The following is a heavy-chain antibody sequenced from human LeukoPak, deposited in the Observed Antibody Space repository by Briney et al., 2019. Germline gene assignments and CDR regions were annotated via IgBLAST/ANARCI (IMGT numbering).Heavy chain of an antibody. J-gene: IGHJ4*02. Sequence: PGGSLRLSCAASGFTFSSYWMHWVRQAPGKGLVWVSRINSDGSSTSYADSVKGRFTISRDNSKNTLYLQMNSLRAEDTAVYYCAKEEGKYSSSWYLFDYWGQGTLVTVSS. CDR2: INSDGSST. CDR1: GFTFSSYW. D-gene: IGHD6-13*01. CDR3: AKEEGKYSSSWYLFDY. V-gene: IGHV3-74*01.